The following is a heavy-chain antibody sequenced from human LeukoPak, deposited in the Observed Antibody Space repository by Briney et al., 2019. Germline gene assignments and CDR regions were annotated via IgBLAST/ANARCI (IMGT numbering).Heavy chain of an antibody. CDR2: ISYDGSNK. CDR1: GFTFSSYA. J-gene: IGHJ4*02. Sequence: GRSLRLSCAASGFTFSSYAMHWVRQAPGKGLEWVAVISYDGSNKYYADSVKGRFTISRDNSKNTLYLQMNSLRAEDTAVYYCARDHPTNDYWGQGTLVTVSS. V-gene: IGHV3-30*04. D-gene: IGHD1-1*01. CDR3: ARDHPTNDY.